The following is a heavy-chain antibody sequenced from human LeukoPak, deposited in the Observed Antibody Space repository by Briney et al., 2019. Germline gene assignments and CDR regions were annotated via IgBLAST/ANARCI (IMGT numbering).Heavy chain of an antibody. J-gene: IGHJ4*02. V-gene: IGHV3-21*01. D-gene: IGHD4-23*01. Sequence: GGSLRLSCAASGFTFSSYNMNWVRQAPGKGLEWVSSITTSSIYKYYADSVKGRFTISRDSSKNTLYVQMNSLRAEDTAVYYCARGARKGDDYGGFFDYWGQGTLVTVSS. CDR2: ITTSSIYK. CDR3: ARGARKGDDYGGFFDY. CDR1: GFTFSSYN.